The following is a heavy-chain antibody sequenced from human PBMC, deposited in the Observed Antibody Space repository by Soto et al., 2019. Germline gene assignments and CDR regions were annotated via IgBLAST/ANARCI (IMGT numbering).Heavy chain of an antibody. Sequence: PSETLSLTCAVSGGSISSGGYSWSWIRQPPGKGLEWIGYIYHSGSTYYNPSLKSRVAISVDRSKNQFSLKLSSVTAADTAVYYCARLHIAAAVAWFDPWGQGTLVTVSS. CDR3: ARLHIAAAVAWFDP. V-gene: IGHV4-30-2*01. CDR1: GGSISSGGYS. CDR2: IYHSGST. D-gene: IGHD6-13*01. J-gene: IGHJ5*02.